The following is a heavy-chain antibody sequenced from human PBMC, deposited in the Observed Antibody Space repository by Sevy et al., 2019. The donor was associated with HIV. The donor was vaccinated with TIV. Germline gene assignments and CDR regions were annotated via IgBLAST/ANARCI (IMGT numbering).Heavy chain of an antibody. Sequence: GGSLRLPCAASGFTFSDYYMSWIRLAPGKGLEWVSFISSSGSTIDYADSVKGRFTISRDNAKNSLYLQMNSLRAEDTAVYYCARVPEEQLVPYLDYWGQGTLVTVSS. CDR1: GFTFSDYY. D-gene: IGHD6-6*01. J-gene: IGHJ4*02. CDR3: ARVPEEQLVPYLDY. V-gene: IGHV3-11*01. CDR2: ISSSGSTI.